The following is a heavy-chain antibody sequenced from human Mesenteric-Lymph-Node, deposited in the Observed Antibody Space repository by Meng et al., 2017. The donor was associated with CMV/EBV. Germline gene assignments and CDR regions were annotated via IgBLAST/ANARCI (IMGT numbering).Heavy chain of an antibody. Sequence: SETLSLTCAVSGGSISSSNWWSWVRQPPGKGLEWIGEIYHSGSTNYNPSLKSRVTISVDKSKNQFSLKLSSVTAADTAVYYCARAWGTLYYYYGMDVWGQGTTVIVSS. CDR1: GGSISSSNW. CDR3: ARAWGTLYYYYGMDV. V-gene: IGHV4-4*02. CDR2: IYHSGST. D-gene: IGHD7-27*01. J-gene: IGHJ6*02.